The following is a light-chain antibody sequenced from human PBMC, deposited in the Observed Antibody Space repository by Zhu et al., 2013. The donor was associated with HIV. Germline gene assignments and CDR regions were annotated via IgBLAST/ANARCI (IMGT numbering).Light chain of an antibody. CDR3: QQSYGFPVT. V-gene: IGKV1-5*03. CDR1: QSINSW. CDR2: KAS. J-gene: IGKJ2*01. Sequence: DIQMTQSPSTLSASVGDRVTITCRASQSINSWLAWYQQKPGKAPNLLIYKASKLESGVPSRFSGSGSGTEFTLTISTLQPEDSATYYCQQSYGFPVTFGQGTKLTIK.